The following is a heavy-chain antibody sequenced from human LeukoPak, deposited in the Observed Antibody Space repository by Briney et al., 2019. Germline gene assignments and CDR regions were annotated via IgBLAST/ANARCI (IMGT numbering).Heavy chain of an antibody. D-gene: IGHD3-16*02. Sequence: SETLSLTCTVSGGSISSSSYYWGWIRQPPGKGLEWIGTIHYSGRTYYNPSLESRVTISVDTSKNQFSLKLTSVTAADTAVYYCARQDYVWGSYRPADYWGQGTLVTVSS. J-gene: IGHJ4*02. CDR2: IHYSGRT. CDR3: ARQDYVWGSYRPADY. CDR1: GGSISSSSYY. V-gene: IGHV4-39*01.